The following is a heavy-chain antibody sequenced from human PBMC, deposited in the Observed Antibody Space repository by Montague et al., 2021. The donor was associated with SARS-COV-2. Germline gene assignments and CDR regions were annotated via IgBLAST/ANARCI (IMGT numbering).Heavy chain of an antibody. V-gene: IGHV4-34*01. CDR3: ARRPHYYDSSGYYYPGPQRYYFDY. CDR2: INHRGSI. D-gene: IGHD3-22*01. J-gene: IGHJ4*02. Sequence: SETLSLTCAVYGESFSGYYWSWIRQPPGKGLEWIGEINHRGSINYNPSLKSRVTISVDTFKNQFSLKLSSVTAADTAVYYCARRPHYYDSSGYYYPGPQRYYFDYWGQGTLVTISS. CDR1: GESFSGYY.